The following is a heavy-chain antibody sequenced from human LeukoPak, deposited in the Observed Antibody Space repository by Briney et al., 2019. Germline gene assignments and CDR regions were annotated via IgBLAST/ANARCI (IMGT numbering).Heavy chain of an antibody. Sequence: GGSLRLSCAASGFTFSSYSMNWVRQAPGKGPEWVANIKEDSSEKSYADSVKGRFTISRDNAKNSLYLQMNSLRAEDTAVYYCARASKPRYYYYYYGMDVWGQGTTVTVSS. CDR3: ARASKPRYYYYYYGMDV. V-gene: IGHV3-7*01. J-gene: IGHJ6*02. CDR1: GFTFSSYS. CDR2: IKEDSSEK.